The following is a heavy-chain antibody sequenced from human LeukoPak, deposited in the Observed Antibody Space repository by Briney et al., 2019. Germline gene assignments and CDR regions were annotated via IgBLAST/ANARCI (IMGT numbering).Heavy chain of an antibody. Sequence: SETLSLTCTVSGGSISSGDYYWGWLRQPPGKGLEWIGYIYYSGSTYYNPSLKSRVTISVDTSKNQFSLKLSSVTAADTAVYYCARARYSYGSNFDYWGQGTLVTVSS. J-gene: IGHJ4*02. D-gene: IGHD5-18*01. CDR2: IYYSGST. CDR1: GGSISSGDYY. V-gene: IGHV4-30-4*01. CDR3: ARARYSYGSNFDY.